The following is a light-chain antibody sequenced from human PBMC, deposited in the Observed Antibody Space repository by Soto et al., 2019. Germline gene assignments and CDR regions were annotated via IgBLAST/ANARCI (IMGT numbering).Light chain of an antibody. CDR2: KVS. CDR1: QTISTW. Sequence: DIQLTQSPSTLSASVGDRVTITCRASQTISTWLAWYQQKPGKPPKLLLYKVSNLQGGLPSRFSGSGSGTEFTLTSSSLQADDSATYYCHQYESYSTFGQGTKLEI. V-gene: IGKV1-5*03. J-gene: IGKJ2*01. CDR3: HQYESYST.